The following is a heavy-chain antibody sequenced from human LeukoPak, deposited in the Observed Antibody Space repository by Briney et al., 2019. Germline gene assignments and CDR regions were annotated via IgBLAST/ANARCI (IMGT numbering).Heavy chain of an antibody. CDR1: GFTFSSYG. CDR2: ISYDGSNK. D-gene: IGHD3-22*01. Sequence: PGGSLRLSCAASGFTFSSYGMHWVRQAPGKGLEWVAVISYDGSNKYYADSVKGRFTISRDNSKNTLYLQMNSLRAEDTAVYYCARAPYTYYYDSSGYYGGSDYWGQGTLVTVSS. V-gene: IGHV3-30*03. J-gene: IGHJ4*02. CDR3: ARAPYTYYYDSSGYYGGSDY.